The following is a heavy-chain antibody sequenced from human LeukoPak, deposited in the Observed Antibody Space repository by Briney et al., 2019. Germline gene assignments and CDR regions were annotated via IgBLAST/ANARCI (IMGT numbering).Heavy chain of an antibody. Sequence: PSETLSLTCTVSGGSISSYYWSWIRQPAGKGLEWIGRIYTSGSTNYNPSLKSRVTMSVDTSKNQFSLKLSSVTAADTAVYYCATVSTYYYYYYMDVWGKGTTVTISS. V-gene: IGHV4-4*07. J-gene: IGHJ6*03. CDR3: ATVSTYYYYYYMDV. D-gene: IGHD2-8*01. CDR2: IYTSGST. CDR1: GGSISSYY.